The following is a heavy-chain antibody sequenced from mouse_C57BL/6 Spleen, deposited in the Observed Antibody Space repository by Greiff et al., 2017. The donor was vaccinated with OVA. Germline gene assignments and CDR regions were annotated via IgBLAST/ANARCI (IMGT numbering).Heavy chain of an antibody. Sequence: EVQLQQSGPGMVKPSQSLSLTCTVTGYSITSGYDWHWIRHFPGNKLEWMGYISYSGSTNYNPSLKSRISITHDTSKNHFFLKLNSVTTEDTATYYCARDEGGSGSFAYWGQGTLVTVSA. V-gene: IGHV3-1*01. D-gene: IGHD3-2*02. CDR1: GYSITSGYD. J-gene: IGHJ3*01. CDR3: ARDEGGSGSFAY. CDR2: ISYSGST.